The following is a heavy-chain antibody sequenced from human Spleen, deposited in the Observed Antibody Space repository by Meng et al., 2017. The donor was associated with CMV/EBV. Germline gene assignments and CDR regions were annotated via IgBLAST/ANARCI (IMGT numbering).Heavy chain of an antibody. D-gene: IGHD2-15*01. CDR1: GFTFSSYW. Sequence: GGSLRLSCAASGFTFSSYWMHWVRQPPGKGLEWVSLINGDGSAMSYGDSVRGRFTISRDNSKNSLYLQMNSLRTDDTALYYCAKARFCSRGSCYLIDSWGRGTLVTVSS. CDR3: AKARFCSRGSCYLIDS. V-gene: IGHV3-43*01. J-gene: IGHJ4*02. CDR2: INGDGSAM.